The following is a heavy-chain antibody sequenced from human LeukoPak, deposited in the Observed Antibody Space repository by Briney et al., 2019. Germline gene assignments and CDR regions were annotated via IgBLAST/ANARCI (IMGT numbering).Heavy chain of an antibody. CDR1: GYTFTGYY. D-gene: IGHD6-13*01. Sequence: ASVKVSCKASGYTFTGYYMHWVRQAPGQGLEWMGWINPNSGGTNYAQKFQGRVTMTRDTSISTAYLQWSSLKASDTAMYYCAGVWEYSSSWSVDYWGQGTLVTVSS. J-gene: IGHJ4*02. CDR3: AGVWEYSSSWSVDY. CDR2: INPNSGGT. V-gene: IGHV1-2*02.